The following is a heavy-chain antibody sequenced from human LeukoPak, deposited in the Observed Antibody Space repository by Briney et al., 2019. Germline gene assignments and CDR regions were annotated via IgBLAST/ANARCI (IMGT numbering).Heavy chain of an antibody. V-gene: IGHV1-69*13. J-gene: IGHJ4*02. CDR1: GGTFSSYA. CDR2: IIPIFGTA. CDR3: ARPSASNRYYFDY. Sequence: SVKVSCKASGGTFSSYAISWVRQAPGQGLEWMGGIIPIFGTANYAQKFQGRVTITADESTSTAYMELSSLRSEDTAVYHCARPSASNRYYFDYWGQGTLVTVSS. D-gene: IGHD1-14*01.